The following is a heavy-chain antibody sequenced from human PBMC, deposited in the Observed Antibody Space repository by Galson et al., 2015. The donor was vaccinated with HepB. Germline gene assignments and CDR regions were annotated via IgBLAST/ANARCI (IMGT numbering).Heavy chain of an antibody. Sequence: SVKVSCKASGYTFTSYGISWVRQAPGQGLEWMGWISAYNGNTNYAQKLQGRVTMTTDTSTSTAYMELRSLRSDDTAVYYCAGGQQLDLYYYGMDVWGQGTTVTVSS. D-gene: IGHD6-13*01. CDR3: AGGQQLDLYYYGMDV. CDR2: ISAYNGNT. J-gene: IGHJ6*02. CDR1: GYTFTSYG. V-gene: IGHV1-18*04.